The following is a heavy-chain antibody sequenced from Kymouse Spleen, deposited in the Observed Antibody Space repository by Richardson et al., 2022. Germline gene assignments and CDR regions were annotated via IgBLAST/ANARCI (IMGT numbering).Heavy chain of an antibody. V-gene: IGHV3-9*01. J-gene: IGHJ6*02. Sequence: EVQLVESGGGLVQPGRSLRLSCAASGFTFDDYAMHWVRQAPGKGLEWVSGISWNSGSIGYADSVKGRFTISRDNAKNSLYLQMNSLRAEDTALYYCAKDKEGWWVVGMDVWGQGTTVTVSS. CDR2: ISWNSGSI. CDR1: GFTFDDYA. CDR3: AKDKEGWWVVGMDV. D-gene: IGHD2-15*01,IGHD2-21*02,IGHD2-8*01.